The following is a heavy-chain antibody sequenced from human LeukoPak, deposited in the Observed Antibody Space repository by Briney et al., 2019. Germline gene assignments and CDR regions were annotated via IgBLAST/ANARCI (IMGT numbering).Heavy chain of an antibody. Sequence: ASVKVSCKASGYTFTNYYMHWVRQAPGQGLEWMGWINPNSGDTKSPQKFHGRVTMTRDTSMNTAYMELSGLRSDDTAVYYCARDSHCGDENCYKYFPHWGQGTLVTVSS. V-gene: IGHV1-2*02. CDR1: GYTFTNYY. J-gene: IGHJ1*01. CDR2: INPNSGDT. D-gene: IGHD2-21*01. CDR3: ARDSHCGDENCYKYFPH.